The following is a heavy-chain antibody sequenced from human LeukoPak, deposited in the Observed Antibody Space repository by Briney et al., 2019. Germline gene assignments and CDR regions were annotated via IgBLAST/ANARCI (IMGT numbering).Heavy chain of an antibody. CDR2: ISTSSSYI. CDR3: XXXPRWNYYXXXXXXXXXXQX. CDR1: GFTFSSYS. J-gene: IGHJ1*01. D-gene: IGHD3-10*01. V-gene: IGHV3-21*01. Sequence: PGGSLRLSCAASGFTFSSYSMNWVRQTPGKGLEWVSYISTSSSYIYYADSVKGRFTISRDNAKNSVFLQMNSLRAEDTAVYYCXXXPRWNYYXXXXXXXXXXQXWGXXTLVTVSS.